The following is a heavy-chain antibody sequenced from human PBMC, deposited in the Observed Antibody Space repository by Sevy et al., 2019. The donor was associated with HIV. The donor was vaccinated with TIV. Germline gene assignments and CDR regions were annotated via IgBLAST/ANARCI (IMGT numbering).Heavy chain of an antibody. CDR3: AKASTFWSGYYRNDAFDI. D-gene: IGHD3-3*01. J-gene: IGHJ3*02. CDR1: GFTFSSYA. CDR2: ISGSGGST. V-gene: IGHV3-23*01. Sequence: GGSLRLSCAASGFTFSSYAMSWVRQAPGKGLEWVSAISGSGGSTYYADSVKGRFTSSSDNSKNTRYLQRNSRRAEETAVYYCAKASTFWSGYYRNDAFDIWGQGTMVTVSS.